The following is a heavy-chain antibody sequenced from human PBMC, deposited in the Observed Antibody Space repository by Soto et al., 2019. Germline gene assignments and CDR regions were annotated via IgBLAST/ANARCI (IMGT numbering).Heavy chain of an antibody. D-gene: IGHD1-26*01. CDR1: GFTINNYG. Sequence: DVQVLESGGGLVQPGGSLRLSCAASGFTINNYGMAWVRQAPGKGLEWVSAISGRDAYTYYADSVQGRFTISRDNSRNTLYLQINSLTAEDTALYYCAKVERMTPYTHLRWGQGTLVTVSS. CDR3: AKVERMTPYTHLR. J-gene: IGHJ4*02. CDR2: ISGRDAYT. V-gene: IGHV3-23*01.